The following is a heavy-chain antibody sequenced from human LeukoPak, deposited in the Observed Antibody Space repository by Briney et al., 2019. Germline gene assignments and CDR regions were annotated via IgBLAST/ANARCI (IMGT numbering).Heavy chain of an antibody. CDR2: ILAEGSNK. Sequence: PGNSLRLPCALSGFIFSYYGMHWVPQAPGKGRECLAVILAEGSNKYYADSVRGRFSISRDNHPNTFYLQMNGLTTADTALFSCVRDGGTAWTGFDYWGEGVLVTAAS. V-gene: IGHV3-33*01. D-gene: IGHD3-16*01. CDR3: VRDGGTAWTGFDY. J-gene: IGHJ4*02. CDR1: GFIFSYYG.